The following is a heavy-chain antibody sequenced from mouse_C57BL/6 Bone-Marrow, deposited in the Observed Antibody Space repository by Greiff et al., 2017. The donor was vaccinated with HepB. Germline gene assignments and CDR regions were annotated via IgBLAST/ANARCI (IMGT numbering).Heavy chain of an antibody. CDR2: IRNKANNHAT. J-gene: IGHJ2*01. D-gene: IGHD2-3*01. CDR1: GFTFSDAW. CDR3: TRPGDGDFDY. V-gene: IGHV6-6*01. Sequence: EVKVVESGGGLVQPGGSMKLSCAASGFTFSDAWMDWVRQSPEKGLEWVAEIRNKANNHATYYAESVKGRFTISRDDFKSSVYLQMNSLRAEDTGIYYCTRPGDGDFDYWGQGTTLTVSS.